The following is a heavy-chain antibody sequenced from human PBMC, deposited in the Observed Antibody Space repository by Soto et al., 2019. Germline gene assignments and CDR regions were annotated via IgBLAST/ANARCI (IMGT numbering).Heavy chain of an antibody. CDR3: ARVGFGSCYWWCPFDY. V-gene: IGHV4-4*02. J-gene: IGHJ4*02. CDR2: IYHSGST. D-gene: IGHD2-15*01. Sequence: SETLSLTCAVSGGSISSSNWWSWVRQPPGKGLEWIGEIYHSGSTNYNPSLKSRVTISVDKSKNQFSLKLSSVTAADTAVYYCARVGFGSCYWWCPFDYWGQGTLVTVSS. CDR1: GGSISSSNW.